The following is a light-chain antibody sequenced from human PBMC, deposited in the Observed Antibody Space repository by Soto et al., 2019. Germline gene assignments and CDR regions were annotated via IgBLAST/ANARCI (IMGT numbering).Light chain of an antibody. CDR3: QQYNSYPWT. CDR1: QSISSW. V-gene: IGKV1-5*01. CDR2: HAY. J-gene: IGKJ1*01. Sequence: DIQMTQSPSTLSASVGDRVTITCRASQSISSWLAWYQQKPGKAPKLLIYHAYSLESGVPSRFSGSEFGTEFTLTINSLQPDDFATYYCQQYNSYPWTFGQGTKVDIK.